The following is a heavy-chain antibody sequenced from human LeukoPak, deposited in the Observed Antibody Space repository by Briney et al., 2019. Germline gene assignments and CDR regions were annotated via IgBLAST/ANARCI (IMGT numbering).Heavy chain of an antibody. D-gene: IGHD3-22*01. V-gene: IGHV3-23*01. CDR1: GFTFSTYA. J-gene: IGHJ4*02. CDR2: ISGSGDST. CDR3: ARDRGRYYDSRGFYWGYYFDS. Sequence: PGGSLRLSCAASGFTFSTYAVNWDRQAPGKGLEWVSTISGSGDSTYYADSVKGRFTISRDNSKDTLYLQMSSVRVDDTAAYYCARDRGRYYDSRGFYWGYYFDSWGQGILVTVST.